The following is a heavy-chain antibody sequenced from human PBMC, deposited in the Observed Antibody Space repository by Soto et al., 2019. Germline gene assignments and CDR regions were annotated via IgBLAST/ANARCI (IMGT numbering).Heavy chain of an antibody. Sequence: AASVKVSCKASGFTFTSSAMQWVRQARGQRLEWIGWIVVGSGNTNYAQKFQERVTITRDMSTSTAYMELSSLRSEDTAVYYCATGVVPAAANYYYYYYYMDVWGKGTTVTVSS. CDR3: ATGVVPAAANYYYYYYYMDV. CDR2: IVVGSGNT. D-gene: IGHD2-2*01. CDR1: GFTFTSSA. J-gene: IGHJ6*03. V-gene: IGHV1-58*02.